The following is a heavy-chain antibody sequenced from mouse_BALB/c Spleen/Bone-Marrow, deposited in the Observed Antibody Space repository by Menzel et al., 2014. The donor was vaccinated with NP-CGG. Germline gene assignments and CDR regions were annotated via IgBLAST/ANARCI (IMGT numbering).Heavy chain of an antibody. J-gene: IGHJ2*01. D-gene: IGHD3-1*01. V-gene: IGHV5-6*01. CDR3: ARDGLDY. CDR2: ISSGGSYT. Sequence: DVHLVESGGDLVKPGGSLKLSCAASGFTFSSYGMSWVRQTPDKRLEWVATISSGGSYTYYPDSVKGRFTISRDNAKNTLYLQMSSLKSEVTAMYYCARDGLDYWGQGTTLTVSS. CDR1: GFTFSSYG.